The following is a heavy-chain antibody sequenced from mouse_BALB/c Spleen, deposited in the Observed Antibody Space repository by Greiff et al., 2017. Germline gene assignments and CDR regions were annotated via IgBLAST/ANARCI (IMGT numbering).Heavy chain of an antibody. CDR2: ISSGGGST. CDR1: GFAFSSYD. V-gene: IGHV5-12-1*01. CDR3: AREEALYAMDY. D-gene: IGHD3-1*01. J-gene: IGHJ4*01. Sequence: EVQLQESGGGLVKPGGSLKLSCAASGFAFSSYDMSWVRQTPEKRLEWVAYISSGGGSTYYPDTVKGRFTISRDNAKNTLYLQMSSLKSEDTAMYYCAREEALYAMDYWGQGTSVTVSS.